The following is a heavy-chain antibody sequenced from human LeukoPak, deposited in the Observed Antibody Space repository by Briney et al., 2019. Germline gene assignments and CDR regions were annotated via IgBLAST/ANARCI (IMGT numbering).Heavy chain of an antibody. CDR1: GFTFSSYW. D-gene: IGHD1-26*01. J-gene: IGHJ4*02. V-gene: IGHV3-7*01. Sequence: GGSLRLSCAASGFTFSSYWMSWVRQAPGKGLEWVANIKQDGSEKYYVDSVKGRFTIPRDNAKNSLYLQMNSLRAEDTAVYYCARESLGSVIPHYFDYWGQGTLVTVSS. CDR3: ARESLGSVIPHYFDY. CDR2: IKQDGSEK.